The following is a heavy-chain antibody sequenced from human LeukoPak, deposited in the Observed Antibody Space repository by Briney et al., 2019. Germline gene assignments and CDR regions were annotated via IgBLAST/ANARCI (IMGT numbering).Heavy chain of an antibody. D-gene: IGHD6-19*01. CDR2: ISDTGGTT. CDR3: AKDARRYSGWYFFDH. CDR1: GFTFSNLA. V-gene: IGHV3-23*01. Sequence: GGSLRLSCVASGFTFSNLAMGWVRPAPGKGLAWVSVISDTGGTTYYADSVKGRFTISRDNSRNTLYLQMNSLRVDGTAVYFCAKDARRYSGWYFFDHWGQGTLVTVST. J-gene: IGHJ4*02.